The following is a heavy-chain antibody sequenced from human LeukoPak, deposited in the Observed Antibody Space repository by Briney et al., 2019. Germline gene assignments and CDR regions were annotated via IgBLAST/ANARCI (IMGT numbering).Heavy chain of an antibody. Sequence: WVRQAPGKGLEWIGSIYYSGSTYYNPSLKSRVTISVDTSKNQFSLKLSSVTAADTAVYYCARHRDYYDSSGFDYWGQGTLVTVSS. V-gene: IGHV4-39*01. CDR2: IYYSGST. J-gene: IGHJ4*02. CDR3: ARHRDYYDSSGFDY. D-gene: IGHD3-22*01.